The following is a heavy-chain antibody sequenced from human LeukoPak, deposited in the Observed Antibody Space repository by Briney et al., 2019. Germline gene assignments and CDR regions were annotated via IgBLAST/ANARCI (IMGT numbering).Heavy chain of an antibody. Sequence: PGGSLRLSCAASGFTFNRYGMHWVRQAPGKGLEWVAVISFDGKVSYYADSVKGRFTISRDNSKNTLDLQMNSLRPEDTAVYYCAKEFSATPRAAVQTGDAFDVWGQGTMVTVSS. CDR1: GFTFNRYG. V-gene: IGHV3-30*18. CDR3: AKEFSATPRAAVQTGDAFDV. D-gene: IGHD7-27*01. J-gene: IGHJ3*01. CDR2: ISFDGKVS.